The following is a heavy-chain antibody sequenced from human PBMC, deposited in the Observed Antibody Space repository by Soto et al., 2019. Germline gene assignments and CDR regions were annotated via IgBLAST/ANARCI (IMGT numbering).Heavy chain of an antibody. CDR1: GFSLSNARMG. V-gene: IGHV2-26*01. CDR2: IFSNDEK. D-gene: IGHD6-13*01. Sequence: SGPTLVNPTETLTLTCTVSGFSLSNARMGVSWIRQPPGGALEWLAHIFSNDEKSYSTSLKSRLTISKDTSKSQVVLTMTNMDPVDTATYYCARVRSCSWYIGGYYYYVGMDVWGRGTTVTVS. CDR3: ARVRSCSWYIGGYYYYVGMDV. J-gene: IGHJ6*02.